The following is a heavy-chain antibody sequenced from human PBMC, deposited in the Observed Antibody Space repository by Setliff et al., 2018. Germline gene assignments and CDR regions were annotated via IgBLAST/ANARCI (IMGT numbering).Heavy chain of an antibody. J-gene: IGHJ5*02. CDR1: GYIFTYYA. D-gene: IGHD6-19*01. V-gene: IGHV1-3*01. CDR2: INAGNGNT. Sequence: ASVKVSCKASGYIFTYYAIHWVRQAPGQRLEWMGWINAGNGNTKYSQKFQGRVTITRDTSASTAYMELSSLTSEDTAVYYCARGGIAVAGYPYNWFDPWGQGTLVTVSS. CDR3: ARGGIAVAGYPYNWFDP.